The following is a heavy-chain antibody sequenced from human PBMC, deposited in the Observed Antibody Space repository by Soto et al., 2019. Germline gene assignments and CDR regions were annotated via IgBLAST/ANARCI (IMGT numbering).Heavy chain of an antibody. CDR1: GFSFTSYW. V-gene: IGHV5-51*01. CDR2: IYPGDSDT. CDR3: ARHGVGDILTGQPDY. Sequence: GESLKISCKGSGFSFTSYWIRWVRQTPGKGLEWMGIIYPGDSDTRYSPSFQGQVTISADKSISTAYLQWSSLKASDTAMYYCARHGVGDILTGQPDYWGQGTLVTVSS. D-gene: IGHD3-9*01. J-gene: IGHJ4*02.